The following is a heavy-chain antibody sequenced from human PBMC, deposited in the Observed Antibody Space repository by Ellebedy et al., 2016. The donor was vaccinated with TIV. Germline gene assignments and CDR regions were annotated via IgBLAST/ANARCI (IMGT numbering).Heavy chain of an antibody. CDR3: ARFFESGSTGDY. Sequence: MPSETLSLTCTVSGGSISSSSFYWGWIRQPPGKGLEWIGNIFYSGTTYYSPSLKSRVTMSVDTSKNQFSLNLSSVTAADTAVYYCARFFESGSTGDYWGQGTRVTVSS. CDR1: GGSISSSSFY. V-gene: IGHV4-39*07. D-gene: IGHD3-10*01. CDR2: IFYSGTT. J-gene: IGHJ4*02.